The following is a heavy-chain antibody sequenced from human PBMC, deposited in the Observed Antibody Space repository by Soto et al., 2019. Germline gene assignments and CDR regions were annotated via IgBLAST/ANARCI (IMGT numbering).Heavy chain of an antibody. Sequence: QVQLVQSGGEVKRPGASVKVSCQASGYAFSAYYIHWVRQAPGQGLEWMGWVNPHAGDSKYTEIFKGRGNLTSDTTTNTSYMDLTSLTSADTAVYYCARRHGARSNVFRSAFPLNFWGQGTPVADSS. J-gene: IGHJ4*01. D-gene: IGHD3-3*01. CDR3: ARRHGARSNVFRSAFPLNF. V-gene: IGHV1-2*02. CDR1: GYAFSAYY. CDR2: VNPHAGDS.